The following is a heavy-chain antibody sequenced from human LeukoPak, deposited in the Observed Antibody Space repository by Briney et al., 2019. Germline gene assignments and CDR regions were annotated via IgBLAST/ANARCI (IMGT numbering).Heavy chain of an antibody. J-gene: IGHJ5*02. CDR2: INPSVGST. D-gene: IGHD5-24*01. Sequence: ASVKVSCKASGFTLTSFYMHWVRQAPGQGLEWMGVINPSVGSTSYAQKFQGRVTMTRDTSASTVYMELCSLRSEDTAVYYCARGRELNWFDPWGQGTLVTVSS. V-gene: IGHV1-46*01. CDR1: GFTLTSFY. CDR3: ARGRELNWFDP.